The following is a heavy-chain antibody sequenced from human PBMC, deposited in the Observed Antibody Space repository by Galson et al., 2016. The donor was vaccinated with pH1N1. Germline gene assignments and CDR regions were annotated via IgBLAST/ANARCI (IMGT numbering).Heavy chain of an antibody. V-gene: IGHV3-7*01. D-gene: IGHD3-9*01. Sequence: SLRLSCAASGFNFSNYWMQWVRQAPGKGLQWVAYINQDGDKKYYVGSVEGRFTISRDNAKNSLYLQMNNLRDEETAMYFCARRYFDYWGQGALVTVSS. CDR1: GFNFSNYW. CDR3: ARRYFDY. CDR2: INQDGDKK. J-gene: IGHJ4*02.